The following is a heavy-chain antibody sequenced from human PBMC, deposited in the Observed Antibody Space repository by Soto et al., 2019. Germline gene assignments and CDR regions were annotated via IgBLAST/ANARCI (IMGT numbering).Heavy chain of an antibody. CDR1: GFNFCSYA. Sequence: EEQLLESGGGLVQPGGSLRLSCAATGFNFCSYAMGWVRQAPGKGLEWVSGVSGSGSSPYYADSVKGRLTISKDKSKNTLYLDLNNLRSEDTAVYFCVKGKESGYRGAFDSWGQGTMVTVSS. CDR2: VSGSGSSP. V-gene: IGHV3-23*01. J-gene: IGHJ4*02. CDR3: VKGKESGYRGAFDS. D-gene: IGHD5-18*01.